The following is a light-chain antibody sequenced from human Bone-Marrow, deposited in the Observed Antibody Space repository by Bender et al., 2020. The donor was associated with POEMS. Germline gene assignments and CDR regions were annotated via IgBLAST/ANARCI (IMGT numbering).Light chain of an antibody. CDR1: DLGDKY. J-gene: IGLJ2*01. CDR3: QACEADSVI. V-gene: IGLV3-1*01. Sequence: SYEVTQPPSVSVSPGQTASIPCSGDDLGDKYVAWYQQKPGQSPVLVIYQDTKRPSGIPERFSGSNSGNTATLTISGTQAMNEADYYGQACEADSVIFGGGTKLTVL. CDR2: QDT.